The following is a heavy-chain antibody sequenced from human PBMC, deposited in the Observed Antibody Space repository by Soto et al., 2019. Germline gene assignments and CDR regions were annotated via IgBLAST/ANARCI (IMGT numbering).Heavy chain of an antibody. CDR3: ARDPQAVAASYFDC. J-gene: IGHJ4*02. D-gene: IGHD6-19*01. CDR2: IWYDGSDK. V-gene: IGHV3-33*01. Sequence: QVQLVESGGGVVQPGRSLRLSCAASGFTFSSYGMHWVRQAPGKGLEWVAVIWYDGSDKYYADSVKGRFTISRDNPKNTLYLQMNSLRAEDTAVYYCARDPQAVAASYFDCWGQGTLVTVSS. CDR1: GFTFSSYG.